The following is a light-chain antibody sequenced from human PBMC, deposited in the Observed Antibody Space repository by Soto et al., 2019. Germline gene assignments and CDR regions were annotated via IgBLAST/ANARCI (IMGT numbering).Light chain of an antibody. V-gene: IGKV1-5*01. J-gene: IGKJ1*01. CDR2: DAS. CDR3: QQYNTYSPWA. Sequence: DIQMTQSPSTLSASVGDRVTFTCRASQSIGNRLAWYQQKPGKAPKFLIYDASSLQSGVPLRFSGSGSGTEFTLTISSLQPDDFATCYCQQYNTYSPWAFGQGTKVDIK. CDR1: QSIGNR.